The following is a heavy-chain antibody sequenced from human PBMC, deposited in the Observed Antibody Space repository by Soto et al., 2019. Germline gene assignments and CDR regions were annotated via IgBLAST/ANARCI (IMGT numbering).Heavy chain of an antibody. J-gene: IGHJ6*02. Sequence: ASVKVSCKASGYTFTSYYMHWVRQAPGQGLEWMGIINPSGGSTSYAQKFQGRVTMTRDTSTSTVYMELSSLRSEDTAVYYCARGSTARRYYYYYGMDVWGQGTTVTVYS. V-gene: IGHV1-46*01. D-gene: IGHD4-4*01. CDR1: GYTFTSYY. CDR3: ARGSTARRYYYYYGMDV. CDR2: INPSGGST.